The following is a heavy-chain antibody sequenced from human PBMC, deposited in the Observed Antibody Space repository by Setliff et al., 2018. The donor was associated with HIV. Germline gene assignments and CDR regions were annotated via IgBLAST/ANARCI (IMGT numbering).Heavy chain of an antibody. CDR2: ISAYKGNT. J-gene: IGHJ4*02. Sequence: ASVKVSCKASGYTFTSYGMSWVRQAPGQGLERMGWISAYKGNTHYAQKLQGRVTMTTDTSTSTAYMGLRSLRSADTAVYYCARDYYGPGSYFILDYWGPGTRVTVCS. CDR3: ARDYYGPGSYFILDY. D-gene: IGHD3-10*01. V-gene: IGHV1-18*01. CDR1: GYTFTSYG.